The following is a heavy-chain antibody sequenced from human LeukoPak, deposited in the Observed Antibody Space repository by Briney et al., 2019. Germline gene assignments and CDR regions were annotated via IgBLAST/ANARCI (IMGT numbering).Heavy chain of an antibody. CDR1: GFTFSTYA. Sequence: AGSLRLSCAASGFTFSTYAISWVRQAPGKGLEWVSGVSPSGNTTYYPDSVKGRLAISRDNAKNTVYLQMNSVRADDTAVYYCARESRYRDYFDYWGQGTMVTVSS. CDR2: VSPSGNTT. D-gene: IGHD1-14*01. J-gene: IGHJ4*02. V-gene: IGHV3-23*01. CDR3: ARESRYRDYFDY.